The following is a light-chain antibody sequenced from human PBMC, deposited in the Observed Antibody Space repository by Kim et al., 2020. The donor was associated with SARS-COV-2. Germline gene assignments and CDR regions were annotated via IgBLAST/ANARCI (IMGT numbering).Light chain of an antibody. V-gene: IGLV9-49*01. Sequence: CTLSSGYINYKVDWYQQRPGKGPRFVMRVGTGGIVGSKGDGIPDRFSVLGSGLNRYLTIKNIQEEDESDYHCGADHGSGSNFVVVFGGGTQLTVL. J-gene: IGLJ2*01. CDR3: GADHGSGSNFVVV. CDR2: VGTGGIVG. CDR1: SGYINYK.